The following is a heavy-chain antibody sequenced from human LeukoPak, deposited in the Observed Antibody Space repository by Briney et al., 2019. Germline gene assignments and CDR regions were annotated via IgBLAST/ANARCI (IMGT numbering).Heavy chain of an antibody. Sequence: ASVKVSCKASGYTFTNYDINWVRQATGQGLEWMGWMNPNSGNTHYAQKFQGRVTFTRNSSISTAYMELSTLRSEDTAVYYCARAPSSGWYYYYMDVWGKGTTVTVSS. CDR3: ARAPSSGWYYYYMDV. V-gene: IGHV1-8*03. J-gene: IGHJ6*03. D-gene: IGHD6-19*01. CDR1: GYTFTNYD. CDR2: MNPNSGNT.